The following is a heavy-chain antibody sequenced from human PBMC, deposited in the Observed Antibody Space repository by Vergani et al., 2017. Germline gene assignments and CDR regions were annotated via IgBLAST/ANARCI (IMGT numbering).Heavy chain of an antibody. V-gene: IGHV3-30-3*01. CDR2: ISYDGSKK. J-gene: IGHJ4*02. CDR1: GFTFSNYT. D-gene: IGHD3-3*01. Sequence: QVQLVESGGGVVQPGRSLRLSCAASGFTFSNYTMHWVRQAPGKGLEWVAVISYDGSKKYYADSVKGRFTISRDNPKNTLNLQMNSLRAEDTAVYYCASGPSFVWSRMDYWGQGTLVTVSS. CDR3: ASGPSFVWSRMDY.